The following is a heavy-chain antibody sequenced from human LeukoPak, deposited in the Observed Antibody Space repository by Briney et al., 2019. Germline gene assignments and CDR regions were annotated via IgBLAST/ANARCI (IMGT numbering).Heavy chain of an antibody. CDR3: ARDRLRFLSLGSNWFDP. CDR2: IYHSGST. D-gene: IGHD3-3*01. V-gene: IGHV4-38-2*02. Sequence: SETLSLTCTVSGYSISSGYYWGWIRQPPGKGLEWIGSIYHSGSTYYNPSLKSRVTISVDTSKNQFSLKLSSVTAADTAVYYCARDRLRFLSLGSNWFDPWGQGTLVTVSS. CDR1: GYSISSGYY. J-gene: IGHJ5*02.